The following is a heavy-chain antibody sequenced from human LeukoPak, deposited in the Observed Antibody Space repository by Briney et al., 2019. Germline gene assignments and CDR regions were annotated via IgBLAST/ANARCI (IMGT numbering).Heavy chain of an antibody. J-gene: IGHJ3*02. Sequence: SETLSLTCTVSGGSISSYYWSWIRQPPGKGLEWIGYIYYSGSTNYNPSLKSRVTISVDTFKNQFSLKLSSVTAADTAVYYCARDLGYSYGPDYAFDIWGQGTMVTVSS. D-gene: IGHD5-18*01. CDR3: ARDLGYSYGPDYAFDI. CDR2: IYYSGST. V-gene: IGHV4-59*01. CDR1: GGSISSYY.